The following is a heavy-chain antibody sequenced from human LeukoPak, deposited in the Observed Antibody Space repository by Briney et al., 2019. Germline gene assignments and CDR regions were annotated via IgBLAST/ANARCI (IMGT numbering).Heavy chain of an antibody. D-gene: IGHD6-13*01. CDR3: ARGGSSWGYYYYYMDV. CDR2: INRSGST. Sequence: SETLSLTCDVYGGSFRGYYWSWIRQPPGKGLEWIGEINRSGSTNYNPSLKSRVTISVDKSKNQFSLKLSSVTAADTAVYYCARGGSSWGYYYYYMDVWGKGTTVTISS. V-gene: IGHV4-34*01. J-gene: IGHJ6*03. CDR1: GGSFRGYY.